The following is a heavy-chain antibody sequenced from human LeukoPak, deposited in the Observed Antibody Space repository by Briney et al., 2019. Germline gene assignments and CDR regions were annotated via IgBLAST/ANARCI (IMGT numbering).Heavy chain of an antibody. CDR2: INHSGST. D-gene: IGHD6-19*01. J-gene: IGHJ4*02. CDR1: GGSFSGYY. CDR3: ARGIAVAGERYYFDY. V-gene: IGHV4-34*01. Sequence: SETLSLTCAVYGGSFSGYYWSWIRQPPGKGLEWIGEINHSGSTNYNPSLKSRVTISVDTSKNQFSLKLSSVTAADTAVYYCARGIAVAGERYYFDYWGQGTLVTVSS.